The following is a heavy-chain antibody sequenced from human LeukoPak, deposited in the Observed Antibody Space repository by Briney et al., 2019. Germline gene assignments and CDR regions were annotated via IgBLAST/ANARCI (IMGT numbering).Heavy chain of an antibody. Sequence: SQTLSLTCTVSGGSISSGGCYWSWIRQPPGKGLEWIGYIYHSGSTYYNPSLKSRVTISVDRSKNQFSLKLSSVTAADTAVYYCARLAVVTVSGYYFDYWGQGTLVTVSS. D-gene: IGHD4-11*01. J-gene: IGHJ4*02. CDR1: GGSISSGGCY. CDR2: IYHSGST. V-gene: IGHV4-30-2*01. CDR3: ARLAVVTVSGYYFDY.